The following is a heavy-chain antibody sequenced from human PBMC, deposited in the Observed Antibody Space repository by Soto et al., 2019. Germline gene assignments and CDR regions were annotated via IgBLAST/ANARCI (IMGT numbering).Heavy chain of an antibody. V-gene: IGHV4-39*01. D-gene: IGHD3-22*01. Sequence: SETLSLTCTVSGDSISSSTYYWGWIRQPPGKGLEWIGSIYYSGRTYYNPSLKSRVTISVDTSRIHFSPKLISVTAADTAVYFCARQPYDSSDYFDYWGQGTLVT. CDR3: ARQPYDSSDYFDY. J-gene: IGHJ4*02. CDR1: GDSISSSTYY. CDR2: IYYSGRT.